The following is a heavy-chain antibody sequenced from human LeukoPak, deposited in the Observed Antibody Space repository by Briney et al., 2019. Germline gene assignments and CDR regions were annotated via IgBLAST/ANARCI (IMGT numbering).Heavy chain of an antibody. D-gene: IGHD3-3*01. V-gene: IGHV1-8*02. CDR1: GYTFTSYD. CDR2: MNPNSGNT. J-gene: IGHJ4*02. Sequence: ASVKVSCKASGYTFTSYDINWVRQATGQGLEWMGWMNPNSGNTGYAQKLQGRVTMTTDTSTSTAYMELRSLRSDDTAVYYCARRSRSSYYAEFDYWGQGTLVTVAS. CDR3: ARRSRSSYYAEFDY.